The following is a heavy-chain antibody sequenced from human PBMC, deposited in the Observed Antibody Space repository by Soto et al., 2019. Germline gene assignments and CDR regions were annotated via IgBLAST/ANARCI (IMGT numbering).Heavy chain of an antibody. V-gene: IGHV3-7*01. CDR3: AGIQNNWFDP. CDR1: GFTFSSSW. Sequence: EVQLVESGGGLVQPGGSLRLTCTASGFTFSSSWMAWVRQAPGKGLEWVGNIKHDGSAVYYLDSVRGRFTISRDSAWKSLYLQVNSLRAEDTAVYYCAGIQNNWFDPWGQGTLVAVSS. J-gene: IGHJ5*02. CDR2: IKHDGSAV.